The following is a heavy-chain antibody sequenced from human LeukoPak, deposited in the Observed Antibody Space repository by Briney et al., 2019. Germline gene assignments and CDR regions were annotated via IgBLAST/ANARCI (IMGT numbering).Heavy chain of an antibody. CDR3: AKGEYYDILTGLDY. CDR2: ISWNSGSI. V-gene: IGHV3-9*01. Sequence: PGRSLRPSCAASGFTFDDYAMHWVRQAPGKGLEWVSGISWNSGSIGYADSVKGRFTISRDNAKNSLYLQMNSLRAEDTALYYCAKGEYYDILTGLDYWGQGTLVTVSS. CDR1: GFTFDDYA. D-gene: IGHD3-9*01. J-gene: IGHJ4*02.